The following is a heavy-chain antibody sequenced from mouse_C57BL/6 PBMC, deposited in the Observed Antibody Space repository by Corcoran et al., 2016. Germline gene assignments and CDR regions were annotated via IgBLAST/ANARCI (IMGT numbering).Heavy chain of an antibody. CDR3: AREGDYEGLCYAMDY. V-gene: IGHV1-66*01. Sequence: QVQLQQSGPELVKPGASVKISCKASGYSFTSYYIHWVKQRPGQGLEWIGWIYPGSGNTKYNEKFKGKATLTADTSSSTAYMQLSSLTSEDSAVYYCAREGDYEGLCYAMDYWGQGTSVTVSS. CDR1: GYSFTSYY. CDR2: IYPGSGNT. D-gene: IGHD2-4*01. J-gene: IGHJ4*01.